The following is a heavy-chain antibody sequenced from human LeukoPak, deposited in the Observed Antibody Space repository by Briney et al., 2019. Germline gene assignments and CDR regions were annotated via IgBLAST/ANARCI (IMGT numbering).Heavy chain of an antibody. CDR3: AKRRFYYYDSSGYELDY. CDR2: ISGSGGST. D-gene: IGHD3-22*01. CDR1: GFTFSSYA. Sequence: PGGSLRLSCAASGFTFSSYAMSWVRQAPGKGLEWVSAISGSGGSTYYADSVKGRFTISRDNSKNTLYLQMNSLRAEDTAVYYCAKRRFYYYDSSGYELDYWGQGTLVTVSS. J-gene: IGHJ4*02. V-gene: IGHV3-23*01.